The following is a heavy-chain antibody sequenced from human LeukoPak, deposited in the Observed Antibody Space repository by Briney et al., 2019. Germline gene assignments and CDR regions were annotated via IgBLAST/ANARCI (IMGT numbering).Heavy chain of an antibody. CDR1: GFTFDDYA. CDR2: ISGDGGST. Sequence: GGSLRLSCAASGFTFDDYAMHWVRQAPGKGLEWVSLISGDGGSTYYADSVKGRFTISRDNSKNSLYLQMNSPRTEDTALYYCAKDIYRDIVGAPSPFDCWGQGTLVTVSS. CDR3: AKDIYRDIVGAPSPFDC. D-gene: IGHD1-26*01. J-gene: IGHJ4*02. V-gene: IGHV3-43*02.